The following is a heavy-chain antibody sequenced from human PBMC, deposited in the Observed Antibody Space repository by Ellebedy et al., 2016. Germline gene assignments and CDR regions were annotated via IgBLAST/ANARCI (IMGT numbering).Heavy chain of an antibody. CDR1: GDSITTSNYY. CDR3: ATRASVAGRIDF. D-gene: IGHD6-19*01. CDR2: IYYNGSS. V-gene: IGHV4-39*01. Sequence: GSLRLSCSVSGDSITTSNYYWDWIRQPPGKGLDWIATIYYNGSSYYNPSLKSRVTISVDTSKNQFSMRLSSVTAADTAVYSCATRASVAGRIDFWGQGTLVTVSS. J-gene: IGHJ4*02.